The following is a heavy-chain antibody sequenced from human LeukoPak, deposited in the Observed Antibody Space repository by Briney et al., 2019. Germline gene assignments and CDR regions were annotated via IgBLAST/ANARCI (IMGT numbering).Heavy chain of an antibody. V-gene: IGHV4-38-2*02. CDR1: GYSISSGYY. D-gene: IGHD5-18*01. CDR3: ARASYSYGQSPWGY. CDR2: IYHSEST. J-gene: IGHJ4*02. Sequence: SETLSLTCTVSGYSISSGYYWGWIRQPPGKGLEWIGSIYHSESTYYNPSLKSRVTISVDTSKNQFSLKLSSVTAADTAVYYCARASYSYGQSPWGYWGQGTLVTVSS.